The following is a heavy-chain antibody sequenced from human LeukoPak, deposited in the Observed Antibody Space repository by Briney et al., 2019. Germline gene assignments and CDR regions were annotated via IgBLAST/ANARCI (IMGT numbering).Heavy chain of an antibody. J-gene: IGHJ4*02. CDR3: ARLRPLGVVPAGGTAIDY. V-gene: IGHV4-34*01. Sequence: SETLSLTCAVYGGSFSGYYWSWICQPPGKGLEWIGEINHSGSTNYNPSLKSRVTISVDTSKNQFSLKLSSVTAADTAVYYCARLRPLGVVPAGGTAIDYWGQGTLVTVSS. CDR2: INHSGST. D-gene: IGHD2-2*01. CDR1: GGSFSGYY.